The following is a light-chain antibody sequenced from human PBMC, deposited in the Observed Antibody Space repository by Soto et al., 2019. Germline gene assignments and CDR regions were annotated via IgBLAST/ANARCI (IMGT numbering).Light chain of an antibody. V-gene: IGLV1-40*01. CDR3: QSYDSSLSGWV. Sequence: QAVVTQPPSVSGAPGQRVTISCTGSSSHIGAGYNVHWYQQLPGTAPKLLIFGNSNRASGVPDRFSGSKSGTSASLAITGLQAEDEAYYYCQSYDSSLSGWVFGGGTKLTVL. CDR2: GNS. CDR1: SSHIGAGYN. J-gene: IGLJ3*02.